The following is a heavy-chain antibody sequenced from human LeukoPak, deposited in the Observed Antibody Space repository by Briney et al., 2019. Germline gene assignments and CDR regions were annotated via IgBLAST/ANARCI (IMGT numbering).Heavy chain of an antibody. D-gene: IGHD5-18*01. CDR1: GGSISSYY. Sequence: SETLSLTCTVSGGSISSYYWSWIRQPAGKGLEWIGRIYTSGSTNYNPSLKSRVTMSVDTSKNQFSLKLSSVTAADTAVYYCARDRAYSYGYSYYFENWGQGTLVTVSS. CDR3: ARDRAYSYGYSYYFEN. CDR2: IYTSGST. J-gene: IGHJ4*02. V-gene: IGHV4-4*07.